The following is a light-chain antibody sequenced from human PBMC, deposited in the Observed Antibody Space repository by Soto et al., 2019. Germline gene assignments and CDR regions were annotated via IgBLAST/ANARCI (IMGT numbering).Light chain of an antibody. V-gene: IGKV3-15*01. CDR2: DTS. CDR1: QSVSSS. Sequence: EIVMTQSPATLSVSPGERATLSCRASQSVSSSLAWYQQRPGQAPRLLIYDTSTRAAGIAARFSGSGSGTEFTLTISSLQSEDFAVYYCQQYNNWPPITFGQGTRLEIK. J-gene: IGKJ5*01. CDR3: QQYNNWPPIT.